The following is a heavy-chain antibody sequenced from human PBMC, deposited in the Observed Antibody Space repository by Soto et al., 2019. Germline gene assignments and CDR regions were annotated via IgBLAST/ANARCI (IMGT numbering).Heavy chain of an antibody. V-gene: IGHV1-18*01. D-gene: IGHD3-22*01. CDR1: GYTFTSYG. Sequence: ASVKVSCKASGYTFTSYGISWVRQAPGQGLEWMGWISAYNGNTNYAQKLQGRVTMTTDTSTSTAYMELRSLRSDDTAVYYCARTDSYYYDSSGYYRNYYYYGMDVWGQGTTVTVSS. CDR3: ARTDSYYYDSSGYYRNYYYYGMDV. J-gene: IGHJ6*02. CDR2: ISAYNGNT.